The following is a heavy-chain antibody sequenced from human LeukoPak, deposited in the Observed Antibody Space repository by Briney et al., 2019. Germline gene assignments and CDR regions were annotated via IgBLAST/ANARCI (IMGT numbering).Heavy chain of an antibody. CDR3: ARPKRYYYGSGSSHTRGPFDY. V-gene: IGHV4-34*01. J-gene: IGHJ4*02. CDR1: GFTFTTYG. Sequence: GSLRLSCSASGFTFTTYGMNWVRQAPGKGLEWIGEINHSGSTNYNPSLKSRVTISVDTSKNQFSLKLSSVTAADTAVYYCARPKRYYYGSGSSHTRGPFDYWGQGTLVTVSS. D-gene: IGHD3-10*01. CDR2: INHSGST.